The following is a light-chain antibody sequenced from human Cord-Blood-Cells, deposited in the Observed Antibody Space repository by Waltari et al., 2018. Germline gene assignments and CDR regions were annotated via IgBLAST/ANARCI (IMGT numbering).Light chain of an antibody. J-gene: IGLJ2*01. CDR3: NSRDSSGNHLV. Sequence: SSELTQDPAVSVALGQTVRITCQGDSTRNSYASWYQHKPGQAPVLVIYGKNNRPSGIPDRFSGSSSGNTASLTITGAQAEDEADYYCNSRDSSGNHLVFGGGTKLTVL. V-gene: IGLV3-19*01. CDR1: STRNSY. CDR2: GKN.